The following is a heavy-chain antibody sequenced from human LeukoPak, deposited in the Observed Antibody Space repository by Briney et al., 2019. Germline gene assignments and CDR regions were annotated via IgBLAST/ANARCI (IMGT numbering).Heavy chain of an antibody. V-gene: IGHV4-34*01. D-gene: IGHD6-13*01. Sequence: SETLSLTCAVYGGSFSGYYWSWIRQPPGKELEWIGEINHSGSTNYNPSLKSRVTISVDTSKNQFSLKLSSVTAADTAVYYCARGRSSSWSLYYYYGMDVWGQGTTVTVSS. CDR1: GGSFSGYY. J-gene: IGHJ6*02. CDR2: INHSGST. CDR3: ARGRSSSWSLYYYYGMDV.